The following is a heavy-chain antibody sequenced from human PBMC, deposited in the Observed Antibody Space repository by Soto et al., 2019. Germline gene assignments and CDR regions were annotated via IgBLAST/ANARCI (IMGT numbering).Heavy chain of an antibody. Sequence: ESGGGLIQPGGSLRLSCEASGLTVTGKKYVAWVRQAPGKGLEWVSGVYDTDGIYYADSVKGRFTSSRDNSKTIVYLEMNSLTPDDTAVYYCVTWRLREHAYDIWGLGTTVTVSS. D-gene: IGHD4-17*01. CDR3: VTWRLREHAYDI. V-gene: IGHV3-53*01. J-gene: IGHJ3*02. CDR2: VYDTDGI. CDR1: GLTVTGKKY.